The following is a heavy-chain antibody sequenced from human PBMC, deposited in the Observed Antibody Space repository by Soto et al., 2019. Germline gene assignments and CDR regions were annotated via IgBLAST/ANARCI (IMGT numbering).Heavy chain of an antibody. J-gene: IGHJ4*02. CDR3: ARASRTYCSGGSCYLGY. Sequence: GASVKVSCKASGYTFTSYDISWVRQATGQGLEWMGWMNPNSGNTGYAQKFQGRVTMTRNTSISTAYMELSSLRSEDTAVYYCARASRTYCSGGSCYLGYWGQGTLVTVSS. CDR2: MNPNSGNT. D-gene: IGHD2-15*01. V-gene: IGHV1-8*01. CDR1: GYTFTSYD.